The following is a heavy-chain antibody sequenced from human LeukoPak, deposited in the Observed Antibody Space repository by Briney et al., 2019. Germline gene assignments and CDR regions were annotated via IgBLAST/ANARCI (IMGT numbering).Heavy chain of an antibody. J-gene: IGHJ3*02. CDR3: ARDADYGGSPDAFDI. V-gene: IGHV3-53*01. D-gene: IGHD4-23*01. CDR2: IYSGGTT. CDR1: GFTVSGNH. Sequence: GGSLRLPCAASGFTVSGNHMSWVRQAPGKGLNWVSIIYSGGTTYYADSVKGRFTISRDNSKNTLYLQMNSLRAEDTAVYYCARDADYGGSPDAFDIWGRGTIVTVSS.